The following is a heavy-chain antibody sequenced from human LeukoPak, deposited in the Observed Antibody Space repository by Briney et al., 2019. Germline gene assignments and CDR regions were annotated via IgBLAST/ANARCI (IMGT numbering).Heavy chain of an antibody. Sequence: PSETLSLTCAVYGGSFSGYYWSWIRQPPGKGLECIGEINHSGSTNYNPSLKSGVTISVDTSKNQFSLKLSSVTAADTAVYYCARKRAKRVGFYMDVWGKGTTVTVSS. D-gene: IGHD3-16*01. CDR2: INHSGST. CDR3: ARKRAKRVGFYMDV. J-gene: IGHJ6*03. V-gene: IGHV4-34*01. CDR1: GGSFSGYY.